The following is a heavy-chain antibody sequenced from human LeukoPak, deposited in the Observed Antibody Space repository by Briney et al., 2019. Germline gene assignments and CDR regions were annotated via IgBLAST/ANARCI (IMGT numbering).Heavy chain of an antibody. CDR2: ISAYNGNT. J-gene: IGHJ6*02. D-gene: IGHD5-18*01. V-gene: IGHV1-18*01. Sequence: ASVKVSCKASGYTFTSYGISWVRQAPGQGLEWMGWISAYNGNTNYAQKLQGRVTMTTDTSTSTAYMELRSLRSDDTAVYYCARGLWLNYYYYGMDVWGQGTTVTVSS. CDR3: ARGLWLNYYYYGMDV. CDR1: GYTFTSYG.